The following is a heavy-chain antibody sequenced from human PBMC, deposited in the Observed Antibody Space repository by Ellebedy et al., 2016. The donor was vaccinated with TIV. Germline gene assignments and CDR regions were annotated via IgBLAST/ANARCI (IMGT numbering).Heavy chain of an antibody. V-gene: IGHV4-59*01. CDR3: ASDRRGSYDF. J-gene: IGHJ4*02. Sequence: MPSETLSLTCTVSGASISSYFWSWIRQPPGKGLEWIGYISNTGNTNYNPSLKSRVSISLDTSRSQFSLSLTSVTAADTAVYFCASDRRGSYDFWGQGTLIAVSS. D-gene: IGHD3-10*01. CDR2: ISNTGNT. CDR1: GASISSYF.